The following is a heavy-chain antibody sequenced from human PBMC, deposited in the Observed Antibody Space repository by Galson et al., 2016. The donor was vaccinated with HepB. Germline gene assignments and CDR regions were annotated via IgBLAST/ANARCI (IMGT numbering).Heavy chain of an antibody. Sequence: SLRLSCAASGFTFSSHGMHWVRQATGKGLEWVSGIDTAGGTSYLGSVKGRFTISRENAKNSLYLQMNSLRVGDTAVYYCVREILLVVGYYGMDVWGQGTTVTVSS. D-gene: IGHD5-18*01. CDR3: VREILLVVGYYGMDV. J-gene: IGHJ6*02. CDR2: IDTAGGT. V-gene: IGHV3-13*01. CDR1: GFTFSSHG.